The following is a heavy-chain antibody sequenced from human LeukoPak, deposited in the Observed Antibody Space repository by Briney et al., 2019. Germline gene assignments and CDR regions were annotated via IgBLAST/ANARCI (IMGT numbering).Heavy chain of an antibody. CDR3: AKGVAGYNDY. J-gene: IGHJ4*02. V-gene: IGHV3-30*18. CDR2: ISYVGSNK. D-gene: IGHD6-19*01. CDR1: GFTFSSYG. Sequence: GGSLRLSCAASGFTFSSYGMHWVRQAPGKGLEWVAVISYVGSNKYYADSVKGRFTISRDNSKNTLYLQMNSLRAEDTAVYYCAKGVAGYNDYWGQGTLVTVSS.